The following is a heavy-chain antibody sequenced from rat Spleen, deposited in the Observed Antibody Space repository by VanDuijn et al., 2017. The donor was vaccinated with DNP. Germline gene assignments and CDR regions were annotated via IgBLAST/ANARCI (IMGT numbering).Heavy chain of an antibody. CDR1: GFSFSDYY. J-gene: IGHJ2*01. V-gene: IGHV5-22*01. D-gene: IGHD1-12*02. Sequence: EVKLVESGGGLVQPGRSLKLSCAASGFSFSDYYMAWVRQAPTKGLEWVTYISYDGGSAYYGDSVKGRFTISRDNAKSTLYLQMNSLRSEDMATYYCARHGPGYNYFDGSYSQYFDYWGQGVMVTVSA. CDR3: ARHGPGYNYFDGSYSQYFDY. CDR2: ISYDGGSA.